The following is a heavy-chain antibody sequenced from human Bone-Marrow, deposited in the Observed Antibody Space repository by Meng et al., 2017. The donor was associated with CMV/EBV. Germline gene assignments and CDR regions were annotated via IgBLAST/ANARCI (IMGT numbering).Heavy chain of an antibody. CDR1: GFRFGEDY. V-gene: IGHV3-11*01. Sequence: LRLSRSASGFRFGEDYRSWIRQAPGKGLEWVSYIRGSSYAKYYADSVKGLFTISRDNARNSLYLEMNSLRAEDTAFYFCARDARYFDQWGQGILVTVSS. CDR2: IRGSSYAK. CDR3: ARDARYFDQ. J-gene: IGHJ4*02.